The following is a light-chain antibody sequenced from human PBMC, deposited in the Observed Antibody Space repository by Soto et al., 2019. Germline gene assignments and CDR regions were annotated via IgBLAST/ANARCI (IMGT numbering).Light chain of an antibody. Sequence: EIVLTQSPATLSLSPGERATLSCRASQSVSGYLAWYQQRPGQAPRLLIYDTSKRATGIPARFSGSGSGTDFTLTISSLEPEDFAVYYCKQRGNWPPELIFGGGTKVEI. V-gene: IGKV3-11*01. CDR2: DTS. J-gene: IGKJ4*01. CDR1: QSVSGY. CDR3: KQRGNWPPELI.